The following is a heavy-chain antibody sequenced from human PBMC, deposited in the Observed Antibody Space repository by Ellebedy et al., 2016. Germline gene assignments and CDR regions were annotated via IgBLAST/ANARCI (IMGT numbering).Heavy chain of an antibody. CDR1: GGSFSGYY. D-gene: IGHD3-10*01. CDR2: INHSGRT. V-gene: IGHV4-34*01. CDR3: ARGLIDGSGSYSDY. J-gene: IGHJ4*02. Sequence: SETLSLTCAVYGGSFSGYYWSWIRQPPGKGLEWIGEINHSGRTNYNPSLKSRVTISVDTSKNQFSLKLSSVTAADTAVYYCARGLIDGSGSYSDYWGQGTLVTVSS.